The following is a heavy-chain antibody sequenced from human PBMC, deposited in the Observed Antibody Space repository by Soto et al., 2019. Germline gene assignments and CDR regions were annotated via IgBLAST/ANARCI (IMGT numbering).Heavy chain of an antibody. CDR2: IKEDGSDK. V-gene: IGHV3-7*01. Sequence: EVQLVDSGGGLVQPGGSLRLSCVASGFHFSAYWMSWVRQAPGKGLEWVANIKEDGSDKYYVDSVKGRFTISRDNAKNSLYLQMNSLRAGDTAVYYCVGVSRAGSWGQGTLVTVSS. CDR3: VGVSRAGS. J-gene: IGHJ4*02. CDR1: GFHFSAYW. D-gene: IGHD3-10*01.